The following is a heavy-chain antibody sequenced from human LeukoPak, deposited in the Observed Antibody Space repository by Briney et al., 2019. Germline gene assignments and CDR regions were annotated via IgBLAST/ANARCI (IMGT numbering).Heavy chain of an antibody. CDR3: ARVRDYYDSSGYPTRDAFDI. J-gene: IGHJ3*02. Sequence: PGGSLRLSCAASGFTFSDYYMSWIRQAPGKGLEWVSYISSSSSYTNYADSVKGRFTISRDNAKNSLYLQINSLRAEDTAVYYCARVRDYYDSSGYPTRDAFDIWGQGTMVTVSS. V-gene: IGHV3-11*06. D-gene: IGHD3-22*01. CDR2: ISSSSSYT. CDR1: GFTFSDYY.